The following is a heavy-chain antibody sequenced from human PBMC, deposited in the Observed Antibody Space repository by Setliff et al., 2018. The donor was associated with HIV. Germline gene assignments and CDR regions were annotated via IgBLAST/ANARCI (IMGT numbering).Heavy chain of an antibody. CDR1: GYTFTTCS. D-gene: IGHD4-17*01. CDR2: IHTGTGDT. J-gene: IGHJ4*02. V-gene: IGHV1-3*04. Sequence: GASVKVSCKASGYTFTTCSIHWVRQAPGQRPERMGWIHTGTGDTKYSQKFQGRVTITRDTSASTAYMDLNSLRSEDTAVYYCARPGGSYGDYGWYLRFWGQGTLVTVSS. CDR3: ARPGGSYGDYGWYLRF.